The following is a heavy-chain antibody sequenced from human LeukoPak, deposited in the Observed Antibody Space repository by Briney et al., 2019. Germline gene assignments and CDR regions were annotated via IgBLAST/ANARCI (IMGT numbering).Heavy chain of an antibody. CDR3: ARQAVAGQYFQH. Sequence: SVKVSCKASGGTFSSYALSWVRQAPGQELEWMGGIIPIFGTANYAQKFQGRVTITTDESTSTAYMELSSLRSEDTAVYYCARQAVAGQYFQHWGQGTLVTVSS. CDR1: GGTFSSYA. J-gene: IGHJ1*01. V-gene: IGHV1-69*05. D-gene: IGHD6-19*01. CDR2: IIPIFGTA.